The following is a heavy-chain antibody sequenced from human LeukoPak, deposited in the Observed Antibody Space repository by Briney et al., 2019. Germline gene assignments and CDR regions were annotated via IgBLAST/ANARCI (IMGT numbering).Heavy chain of an antibody. CDR3: SLGWSVAAAAHYDH. CDR2: IRSKANGGTT. J-gene: IGHJ4*02. D-gene: IGHD2-2*01. CDR1: GFTFGDYA. V-gene: IGHV3-49*04. Sequence: GGSLRLSCIASGFTFGDYAMTWVRQAPGKGLEWVGFIRSKANGGTTEYAASVKGRFTISRDDSKSIAYLEVNSLQTEDTAVYYCSLGWSVAAAAHYDHWGQGTLVTVSS.